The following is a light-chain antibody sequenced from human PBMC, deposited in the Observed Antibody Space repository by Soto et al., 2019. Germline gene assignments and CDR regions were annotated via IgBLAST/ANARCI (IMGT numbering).Light chain of an antibody. CDR3: NSYTRTFTGV. J-gene: IGLJ2*01. CDR1: SSDVGGHNF. V-gene: IGLV2-14*01. Sequence: QSVLTQPASVSGSPGQSITISCTGTSSDVGGHNFVSWYQHHPGKAPKLMIYEVTNRPSGVSDRFSGSKSGNTASLTISGLQAEDEADYYCNSYTRTFTGVFGGGTKLTVL. CDR2: EVT.